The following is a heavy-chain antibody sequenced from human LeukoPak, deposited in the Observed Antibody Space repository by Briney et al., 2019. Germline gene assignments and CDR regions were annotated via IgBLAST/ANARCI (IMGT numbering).Heavy chain of an antibody. J-gene: IGHJ5*01. CDR1: GGSISSYY. CDR2: IYYSGST. V-gene: IGHV4-59*01. CDR3: ARVRTRHNWLDP. Sequence: PSETLSLTCTVSGGSISSYYWSWIRQPPGKGLEWIGYIYYSGSTNYNPSLKSRVTISVDTSKNQFSLKLSSVTAADTAVDYCARVRTRHNWLDPWGQGTLVTVSS.